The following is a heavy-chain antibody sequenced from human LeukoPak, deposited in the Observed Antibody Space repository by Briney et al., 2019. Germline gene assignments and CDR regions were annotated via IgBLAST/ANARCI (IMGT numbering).Heavy chain of an antibody. V-gene: IGHV1-18*01. J-gene: IGHJ3*01. CDR3: ARDGWEVPRGDPLDF. D-gene: IGHD1-26*01. CDR2: VSAYTGQT. CDR1: GYIFTTYG. Sequence: ASVKVSCKTSGYIFTTYGMSWVRQAPGQGLEWMGWVSAYTGQTHFASKYQGRLTVTTDTSTTTAYMELRSLRFDDTAVYYCARDGWEVPRGDPLDFWGQGTMVTVSS.